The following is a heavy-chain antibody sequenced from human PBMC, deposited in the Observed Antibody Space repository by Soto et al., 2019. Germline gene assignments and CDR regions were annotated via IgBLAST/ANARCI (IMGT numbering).Heavy chain of an antibody. CDR3: AHGKIFDF. Sequence: ESGPTLVNPTQTLTLTCTFSGFALSTNDAAVGWIRQPPGKALEWLALIYWDDDKRYNPSLKRRLTITKDTSKNQVVLRMANMDPVDTATYYCAHGKIFDFWGQGTLVTVSS. J-gene: IGHJ5*01. CDR1: GFALSTNDAA. CDR2: IYWDDDK. V-gene: IGHV2-5*02.